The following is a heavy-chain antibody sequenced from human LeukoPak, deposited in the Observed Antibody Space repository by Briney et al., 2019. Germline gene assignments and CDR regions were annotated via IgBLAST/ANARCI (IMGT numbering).Heavy chain of an antibody. Sequence: SETLSLTCTVSGRSISNYYWSWIRQPPGKGLQWIGYIHYTGSTNYNPPLKSRVTISVDTSKNQFSLKLSSVTAADTAVYYCARLSITMVRGVIIRHYYYYYMDVWGRGTTVTVSS. CDR2: IHYTGST. CDR3: ARLSITMVRGVIIRHYYYYYMDV. V-gene: IGHV4-59*12. J-gene: IGHJ6*03. CDR1: GRSISNYY. D-gene: IGHD3-10*01.